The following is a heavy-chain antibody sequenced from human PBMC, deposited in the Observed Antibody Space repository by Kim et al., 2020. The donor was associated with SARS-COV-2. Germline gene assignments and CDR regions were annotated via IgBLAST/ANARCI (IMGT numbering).Heavy chain of an antibody. J-gene: IGHJ6*03. V-gene: IGHV3-30*18. CDR2: ISYDGSNK. D-gene: IGHD6-13*01. CDR3: AKSLLYSSSWYIIGYYMDV. Sequence: GGSLRLSCAASGFTFSSYGMHWVRQAPGKGLEWVAVISYDGSNKYYADSVKGRFTISRDNSKNTLYLQMNSLRAEDTAVYYCAKSLLYSSSWYIIGYYMDVWGKGTTVTVSS. CDR1: GFTFSSYG.